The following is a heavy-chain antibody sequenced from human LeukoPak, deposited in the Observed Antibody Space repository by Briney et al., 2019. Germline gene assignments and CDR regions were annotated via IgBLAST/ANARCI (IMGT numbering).Heavy chain of an antibody. Sequence: SETLSLTCTVSGGSISSYYWSWIRQPPGKGLEWIRYIYYSGSTNYNPSLKSRVTISVDTSKNQFSLKLSSVTAADTAVYYCARHQVYGSGSLYYFDYWGQGTLVTVSS. V-gene: IGHV4-59*01. D-gene: IGHD3-10*01. J-gene: IGHJ4*02. CDR3: ARHQVYGSGSLYYFDY. CDR2: IYYSGST. CDR1: GGSISSYY.